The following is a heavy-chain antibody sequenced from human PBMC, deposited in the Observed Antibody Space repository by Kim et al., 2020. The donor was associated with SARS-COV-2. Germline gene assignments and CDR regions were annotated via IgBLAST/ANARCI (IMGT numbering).Heavy chain of an antibody. CDR3: ARGNYYDTSNWFDP. J-gene: IGHJ5*02. CDR2: MNPNSGNS. CDR1: GYTFTSYD. D-gene: IGHD3-22*01. Sequence: ASVKVSCKASGYTFTSYDVNWVRQATGQGLEWMGWMNPNSGNSGYSQNFQGRVTMTRNTSISTAYMELSGLRSEDTAVYYCARGNYYDTSNWFDPWGQGTLVTVSS. V-gene: IGHV1-8*01.